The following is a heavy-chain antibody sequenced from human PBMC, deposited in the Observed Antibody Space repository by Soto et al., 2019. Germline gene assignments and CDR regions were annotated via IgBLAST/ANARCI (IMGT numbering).Heavy chain of an antibody. J-gene: IGHJ3*02. CDR3: TTTTGLLWTNGAFDI. CDR2: IKSKTDGGTT. D-gene: IGHD2-8*01. Sequence: SVSNAWMNWARQAPGKGLEWVGRIKSKTDGGTTDYAAPVKGRFTISRDDSKNTLYLQMNSLKTEDTAVYYCTTTTGLLWTNGAFDIWGQGTMVTVSS. V-gene: IGHV3-15*07. CDR1: SVSNAW.